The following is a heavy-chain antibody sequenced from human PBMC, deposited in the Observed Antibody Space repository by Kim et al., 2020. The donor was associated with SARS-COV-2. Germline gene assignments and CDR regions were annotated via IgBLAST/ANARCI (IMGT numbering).Heavy chain of an antibody. CDR3: ARGLMTTVTS. J-gene: IGHJ5*02. CDR2: NT. Sequence: NTNYAQKLQGRVTMTTDTSTSTAYMELRSLRSDDTAVYYCARGLMTTVTSWGQGTLVTVSS. V-gene: IGHV1-18*01. D-gene: IGHD4-17*01.